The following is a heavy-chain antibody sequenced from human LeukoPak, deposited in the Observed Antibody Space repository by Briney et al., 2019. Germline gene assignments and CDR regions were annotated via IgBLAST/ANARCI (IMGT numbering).Heavy chain of an antibody. J-gene: IGHJ4*02. D-gene: IGHD3-10*01. CDR1: GFTFSSYA. CDR3: ARDLGESVEVRGFDY. Sequence: QPGGSLRLSCAASGFTFSSYAMSWVRQAPGKGLEWVSAISGSGGSTYYADSVKGRFTISRDNSKNTLYLQMNSLRAEDTAVYYCARDLGESVEVRGFDYWGQGTLVTVSS. CDR2: ISGSGGST. V-gene: IGHV3-23*01.